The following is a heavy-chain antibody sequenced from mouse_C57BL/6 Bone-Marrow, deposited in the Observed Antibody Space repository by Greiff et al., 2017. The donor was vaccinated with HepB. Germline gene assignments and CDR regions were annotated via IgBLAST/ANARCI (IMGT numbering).Heavy chain of an antibody. V-gene: IGHV1-15*01. Sequence: QVQLQQSGAELVRPGASVTLSCKASGYTFTDYEMHWVKQTPVHGLEWIGAIDPETGGTAYNHKLKGQARLTADKSSSTAYMELRSLTSEDSAVYYCDSAVVAYWGQGTLVTVSS. CDR2: IDPETGGT. CDR1: GYTFTDYE. CDR3: DSAVVAY. J-gene: IGHJ3*01. D-gene: IGHD3-3*01.